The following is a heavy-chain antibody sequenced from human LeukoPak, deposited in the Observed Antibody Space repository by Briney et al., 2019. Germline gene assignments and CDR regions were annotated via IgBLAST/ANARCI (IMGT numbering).Heavy chain of an antibody. CDR3: AREKSNNDAFDI. Sequence: GGSLRLSCAASGFSVRTNYMNWVRQAPGKGLEWVSSISSSSSYIYYADSVKGRFTISRDNAKNSLYLQMNSLRAEDTAVYYCAREKSNNDAFDIWGQGTMVTVSS. D-gene: IGHD2/OR15-2a*01. J-gene: IGHJ3*02. V-gene: IGHV3-21*01. CDR2: ISSSSSYI. CDR1: GFSVRTNY.